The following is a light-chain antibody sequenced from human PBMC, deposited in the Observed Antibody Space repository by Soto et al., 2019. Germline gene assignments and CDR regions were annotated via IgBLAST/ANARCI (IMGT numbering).Light chain of an antibody. CDR2: GAS. Sequence: VMTQSPSTLSVSPGERATLSCRASQSLRSSLAWYQQKPGQAPRLLIYGASTRATGNPARFSGSGSGTEFTLTISSLQSEDFAVYFCQQYNIWPQTFGQGTKVDIK. CDR1: QSLRSS. V-gene: IGKV3-15*01. CDR3: QQYNIWPQT. J-gene: IGKJ1*01.